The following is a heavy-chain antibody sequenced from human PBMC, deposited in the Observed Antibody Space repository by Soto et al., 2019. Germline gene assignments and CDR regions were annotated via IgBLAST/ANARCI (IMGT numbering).Heavy chain of an antibody. V-gene: IGHV1-58*02. CDR2: IVVGSGNT. D-gene: IGHD2-2*01. J-gene: IGHJ6*03. Sequence: SVKVSCKASGFTFTSSAMQWVRQARGQRLEWKGWIVVGSGNTNYAQKFQERVTITRDMSTSTAYMELSSLRSEDTAVYYCAAGGGYCSSTSCYHYYYMDVWGKGTTVTVSS. CDR1: GFTFTSSA. CDR3: AAGGGYCSSTSCYHYYYMDV.